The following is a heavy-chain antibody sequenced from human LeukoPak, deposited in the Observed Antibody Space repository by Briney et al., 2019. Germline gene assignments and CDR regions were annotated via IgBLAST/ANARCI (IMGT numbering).Heavy chain of an antibody. V-gene: IGHV4-39*07. CDR3: AREVVVVAARTFDY. CDR2: IYYSGST. J-gene: IGHJ4*02. CDR1: GGSISSSSYY. D-gene: IGHD2-15*01. Sequence: KPSETLSLTCTVSGGSISSSSYYWGWIRQPPGKGLEWIGSIYYSGSTYYNPSLKSRVTISVDTSKNQFSLKLSSVTAADTAVYYCAREVVVVAARTFDYWGQGTLVTVSS.